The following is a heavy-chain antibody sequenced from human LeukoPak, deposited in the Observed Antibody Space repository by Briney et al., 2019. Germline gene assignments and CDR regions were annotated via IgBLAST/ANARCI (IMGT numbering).Heavy chain of an antibody. CDR3: AKVRYCSGVNCYPDDN. CDR1: GFTFSDYS. V-gene: IGHV3-30*02. J-gene: IGHJ4*02. CDR2: IRYDGNNK. D-gene: IGHD2-15*01. Sequence: PGGSLRLSCAASGFTFSDYSMHWVRQAPGKGHNWVAFIRYDGNNKYYADSVKGRFTISRDNSKNMLYLEMNSLSTEDTAVYYCAKVRYCSGVNCYPDDNWGQGTLVTVSS.